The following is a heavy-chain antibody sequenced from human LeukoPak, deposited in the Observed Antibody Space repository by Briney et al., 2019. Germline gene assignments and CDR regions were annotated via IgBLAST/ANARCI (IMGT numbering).Heavy chain of an antibody. J-gene: IGHJ4*02. CDR3: ARSEGNGWFTM. CDR2: IKPDGSGT. D-gene: IGHD6-19*01. V-gene: IGHV3-7*01. Sequence: GGSLRLSCAASRFTFSNYWMSWVRQAPGKGLEWVANIKPDGSGTFSVDSVKGRFTISRDNAKNSLYLQMSVLGAGDTAVYYLARSEGNGWFTMWGQGTLVTVSS. CDR1: RFTFSNYW.